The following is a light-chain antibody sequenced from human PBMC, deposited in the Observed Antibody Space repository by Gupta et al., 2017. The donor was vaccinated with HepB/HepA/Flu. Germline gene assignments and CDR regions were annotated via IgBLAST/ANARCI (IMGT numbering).Light chain of an antibody. CDR1: QSISSW. CDR3: QQYNSYSRT. V-gene: IGKV1-5*03. CDR2: KAS. J-gene: IGKJ1*01. Sequence: IQMSWYPSDLSLYVVDRVTITCRASQSISSWLAWYQQKPGKATKLLIYKASSLESGVPSRFSGSGSGTEFTLTISSLQPDDFATYYCQQYNSYSRTFGQGTKVEIK.